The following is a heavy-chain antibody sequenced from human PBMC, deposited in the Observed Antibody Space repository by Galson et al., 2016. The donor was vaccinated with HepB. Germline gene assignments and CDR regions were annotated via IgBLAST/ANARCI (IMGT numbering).Heavy chain of an antibody. Sequence: SVKVSCKASGYTFTNYYMHWVRQAPGQGLEWMGIINPIGGSTGYAQKFQGRVTMTRDTSTSTVYMELSSLTSEDTAVYYCARRAAAGGGDDYWGQGTLVTVSS. CDR1: GYTFTNYY. V-gene: IGHV1-46*01. J-gene: IGHJ4*02. CDR3: ARRAAAGGGDDY. D-gene: IGHD6-13*01. CDR2: INPIGGST.